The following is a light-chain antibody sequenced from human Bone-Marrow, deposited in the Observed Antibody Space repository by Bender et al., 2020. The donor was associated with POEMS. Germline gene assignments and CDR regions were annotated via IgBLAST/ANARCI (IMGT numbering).Light chain of an antibody. Sequence: QSVLTQPPSASGTPGQRVTISCYGGSIGRNPINWYQQLPGTAPGLVIYADDRRPSGVPNRFSASKSGSSASLAISGLQSEDAADYYCSTWDDRLNAWLFGGGTKLTVL. CDR1: SIGRNP. CDR2: ADD. V-gene: IGLV1-44*01. CDR3: STWDDRLNAWL. J-gene: IGLJ3*02.